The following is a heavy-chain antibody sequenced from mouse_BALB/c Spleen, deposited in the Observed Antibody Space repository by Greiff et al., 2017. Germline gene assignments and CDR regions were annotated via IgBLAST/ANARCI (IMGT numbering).Heavy chain of an antibody. V-gene: IGHV2-9*02. Sequence: VQLQESGPGLVAPSQSLSITCTVSGFSLTSYGVHWVRQPPGKGLEWLGVIWAGGSTNYNPALMSRLSISKDNSKSQVFLKMNSLQTDDTAMYYCAREGELGRKVYFDYWGQGTTLTVSS. D-gene: IGHD4-1*01. CDR3: AREGELGRKVYFDY. J-gene: IGHJ2*01. CDR2: IWAGGST. CDR1: GFSLTSYG.